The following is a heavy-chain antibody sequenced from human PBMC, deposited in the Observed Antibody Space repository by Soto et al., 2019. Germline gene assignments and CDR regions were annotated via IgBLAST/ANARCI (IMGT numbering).Heavy chain of an antibody. CDR2: IYWDDDK. D-gene: IGHD1-1*01. J-gene: IGHJ2*01. CDR1: GFSLSTSGVA. Sequence: QITLKESGPELVKPPQTLTLTCTFSGFSLSTSGVAVGWIRQPPGKALEGLSLIYWDDDKRYRPSLKSRLTITKDPSKNQVVLTMTNMDPVATATYYCVHQEWNNNSFYFDLWGRGTLVTVSS. V-gene: IGHV2-5*02. CDR3: VHQEWNNNSFYFDL.